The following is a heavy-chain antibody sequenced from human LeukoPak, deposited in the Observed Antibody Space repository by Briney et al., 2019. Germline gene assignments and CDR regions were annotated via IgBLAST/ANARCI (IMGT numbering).Heavy chain of an antibody. CDR3: ATTTPSAVYYYYYMDV. CDR2: FDPEDGET. D-gene: IGHD1-1*01. Sequence: ASVKVSCKVSGYTLTELSMHWVRQAPGKGLEWMGGFDPEDGETIYAQKFQGRVTMTEDTSTDTAYMELSSLRSEDTAVYYCATTTPSAVYYYYYMDVWGKGTTVTVSS. CDR1: GYTLTELS. J-gene: IGHJ6*03. V-gene: IGHV1-24*01.